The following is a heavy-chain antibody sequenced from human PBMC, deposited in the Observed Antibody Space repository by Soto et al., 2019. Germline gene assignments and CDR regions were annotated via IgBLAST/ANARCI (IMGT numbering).Heavy chain of an antibody. CDR2: IIPIFGTA. D-gene: IGHD5-18*01. J-gene: IGHJ4*02. CDR3: ASVRGDTAMVLIDY. Sequence: SVKVSCKASGGTFSSYAISWVRQAPGQGLEWMGGIIPIFGTANYAQKFQGRVTITADKSTSTAYMELSSLRSEDTAVYYCASVRGDTAMVLIDYWGQGTLVTVSS. CDR1: GGTFSSYA. V-gene: IGHV1-69*06.